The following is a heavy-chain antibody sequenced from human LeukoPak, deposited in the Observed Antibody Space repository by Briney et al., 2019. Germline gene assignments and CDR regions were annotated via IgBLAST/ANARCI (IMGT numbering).Heavy chain of an antibody. CDR2: IIPIFGTA. V-gene: IGHV1-69*06. Sequence: SVKVSCKASGGAFSSYAISWVRQAPGQGLEWMGGIIPIFGTANYAQKFQGRVTITADKSTSTAYMELSSLRSEDTAVYYCASGGYSYGYGERYFDYWGQGTLVTVSS. D-gene: IGHD5-18*01. CDR1: GGAFSSYA. CDR3: ASGGYSYGYGERYFDY. J-gene: IGHJ4*02.